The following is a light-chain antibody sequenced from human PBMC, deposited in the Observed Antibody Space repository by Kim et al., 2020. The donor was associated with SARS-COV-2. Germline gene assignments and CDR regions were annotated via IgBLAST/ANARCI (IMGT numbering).Light chain of an antibody. J-gene: IGLJ3*02. Sequence: QSVLTQPPSVSGAPGQRVIISCTGSSSNIGAGYDVHWYQKLPGTTPKVLIYGDTHRPSGVPDRFSGSKSATSGSLAITGLQDEDEADYYCQSYDTSLSAWVFGGGTQLTVL. CDR1: SSNIGAGYD. CDR2: GDT. V-gene: IGLV1-40*01. CDR3: QSYDTSLSAWV.